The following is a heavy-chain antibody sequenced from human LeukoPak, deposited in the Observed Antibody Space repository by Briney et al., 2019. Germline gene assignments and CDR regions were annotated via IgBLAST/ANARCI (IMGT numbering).Heavy chain of an antibody. V-gene: IGHV4-39*01. CDR1: GGSISSGGYY. CDR2: IYYSGST. Sequence: SETLSLTCTVSGGSISSGGYYWGWIRQPPGKGLEWIGSIYYSGSTYYNPSLKSRVTISVDTSKNQFSLKLSSVTAADTAVYYCARLSGDYYYGMDVWGQGTTVTVSS. CDR3: ARLSGDYYYGMDV. J-gene: IGHJ6*02. D-gene: IGHD1-26*01.